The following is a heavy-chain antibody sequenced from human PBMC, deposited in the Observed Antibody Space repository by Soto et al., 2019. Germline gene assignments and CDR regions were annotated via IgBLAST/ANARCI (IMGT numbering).Heavy chain of an antibody. Sequence: GASVKVSCKASGYTFTSYYIHWVRQAPGQGLEWMAIINPSGGSTTYAQKFRGRVTMTRDTSTSTVYMELSSLRSEDTAVYYCARDLYGDYGYFQHWGQGTLVTVSS. J-gene: IGHJ1*01. V-gene: IGHV1-46*03. D-gene: IGHD4-17*01. CDR1: GYTFTSYY. CDR3: ARDLYGDYGYFQH. CDR2: INPSGGST.